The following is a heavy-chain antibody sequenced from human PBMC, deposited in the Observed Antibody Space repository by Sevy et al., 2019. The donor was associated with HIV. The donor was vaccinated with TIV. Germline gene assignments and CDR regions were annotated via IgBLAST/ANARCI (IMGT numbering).Heavy chain of an antibody. CDR3: ARTYYDFWSGYYFGH. Sequence: SETLSLTCTVSGGSISSYYWSWIRQPPGKGLEWIGYIYYSGSTNYNPSLKSRVTISVDTSKNQFPLKLSSVTAVDTAVYYCARTYYDFWSGYYFGHWGQGTLVTVSS. D-gene: IGHD3-3*01. V-gene: IGHV4-59*01. CDR1: GGSISSYY. CDR2: IYYSGST. J-gene: IGHJ4*02.